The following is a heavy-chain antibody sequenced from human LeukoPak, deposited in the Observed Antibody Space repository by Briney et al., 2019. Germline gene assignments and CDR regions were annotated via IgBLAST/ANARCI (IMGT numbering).Heavy chain of an antibody. CDR1: GGSISSGGYS. D-gene: IGHD3-16*01. CDR2: IHHSGIT. J-gene: IGHJ6*02. V-gene: IGHV4-30-2*01. CDR3: ARGGDTMDV. Sequence: SQTLSLTCAVSGGSISSGGYSWSWIRQPPGKGLEYIGYIHHSGITYYNPPLKSRLTISVDRSKNQFSLKLTSVTAADTAMYYSARGGDTMDVWGQGTTVTVSS.